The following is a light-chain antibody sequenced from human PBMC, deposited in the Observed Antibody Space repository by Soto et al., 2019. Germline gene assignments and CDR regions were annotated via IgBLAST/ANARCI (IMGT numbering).Light chain of an antibody. CDR1: QSVSSSY. V-gene: IGKV3-20*01. J-gene: IGKJ2*01. Sequence: EIVLTQSPGTLSLSPGERATLSCRASQSVSSSYLAWYQQKPGQAPRLLIYGASRRATGIPDRFSGSGSGTDFTLTISRLEPEDFAVYFCQHYGNSPPFTFGQGTKVEIK. CDR3: QHYGNSPPFT. CDR2: GAS.